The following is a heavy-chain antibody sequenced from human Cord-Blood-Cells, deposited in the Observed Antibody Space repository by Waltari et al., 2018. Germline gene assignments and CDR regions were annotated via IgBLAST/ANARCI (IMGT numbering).Heavy chain of an antibody. CDR3: ARVLGTRSRYSSSSYFDY. CDR2: SYHSGST. D-gene: IGHD6-6*01. J-gene: IGHJ4*02. Sequence: QVQLQESGPGLVKPSGTLSLTCAVSGGPIRSSNWWSWVRQPPGKGMEWIGESYHSGSTHYDPSLKSRVTITGDKSKNQFSLKLSSVTAADTAVYYCARVLGTRSRYSSSSYFDYWGQGTLVTVSS. V-gene: IGHV4-4*02. CDR1: GGPIRSSNW.